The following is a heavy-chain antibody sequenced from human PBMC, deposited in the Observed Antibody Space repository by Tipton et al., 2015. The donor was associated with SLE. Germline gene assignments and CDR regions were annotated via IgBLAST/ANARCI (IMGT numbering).Heavy chain of an antibody. CDR3: ARLIVVLPDANGMDV. CDR2: IYHTGTA. CDR1: GVSISTTNW. J-gene: IGHJ6*02. Sequence: TLSLTCAVSGVSISTTNWWTWVRQAPGKGLEWIGEIYHTGTANYNPSLKSRLTISVDKSKNQFSLRLNSVTAADTAVYYCARLIVVLPDANGMDVWGQGTTVIVSS. V-gene: IGHV4-4*02. D-gene: IGHD2-21*01.